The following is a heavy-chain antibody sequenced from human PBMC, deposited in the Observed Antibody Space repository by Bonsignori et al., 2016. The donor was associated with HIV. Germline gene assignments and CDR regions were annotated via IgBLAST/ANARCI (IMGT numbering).Heavy chain of an antibody. D-gene: IGHD3-22*01. V-gene: IGHV3-74*03. CDR3: ARGGFSHAFDL. CDR2: LITMGER. CDR1: GFTFSLYW. J-gene: IGHJ3*01. Sequence: EEQLAESGGALVQPGGSLRLSCVASGFTFSLYWMHWVRQAPGKGWCGSHALITMGERQSYGGSLRDRFTISRDNAKNTLYLHMNDLRAEDTAVYYCARGGFSHAFDLWGQGTMVTVSS.